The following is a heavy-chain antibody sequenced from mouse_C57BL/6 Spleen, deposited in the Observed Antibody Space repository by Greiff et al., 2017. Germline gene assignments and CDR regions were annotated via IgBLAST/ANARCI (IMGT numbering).Heavy chain of an antibody. CDR2: IHPSDSDT. J-gene: IGHJ3*01. CDR1: GYTFTSYW. Sequence: QVHVKQPGAELVKPGASVKVSCKASGYTFTSYWMHWVKQRPGQGLEWIGRIHPSDSDTNYNQKFKGKATLTVDKSSSTAYMQLSSLTSEDSAVYYCAIGGTTYWAWFAYWGQGTLVTVSA. CDR3: AIGGTTYWAWFAY. V-gene: IGHV1-74*01. D-gene: IGHD5-5*01.